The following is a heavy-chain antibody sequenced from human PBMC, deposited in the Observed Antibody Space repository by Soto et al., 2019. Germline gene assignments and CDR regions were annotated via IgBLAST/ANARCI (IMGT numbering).Heavy chain of an antibody. CDR1: GGSISSYR. V-gene: IGHV4-4*07. J-gene: IGHJ5*02. CDR3: GRESGETWDYEAS. Sequence: QVQLQESGPGLVRPSATLSLTCTVSGGSISSYRWSWIRQPAGKGLEWIGRLNTYGNTHYNPSLKSRVTVSVDTSRNQFFLTLRSVTAADSAVYHCGRESGETWDYEASWGQGTPVTVSS. D-gene: IGHD1-7*01. CDR2: LNTYGNT.